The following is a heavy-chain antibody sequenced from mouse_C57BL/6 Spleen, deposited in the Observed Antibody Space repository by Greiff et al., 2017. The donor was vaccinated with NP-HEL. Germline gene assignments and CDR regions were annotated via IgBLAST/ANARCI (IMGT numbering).Heavy chain of an antibody. CDR2: IDPEDGDT. Sequence: EVQLQQSGAELVRPGASVKLSCTASGLNIKDYYMHWVKQRPEQGLEWIGRIDPEDGDTEYAPKFQGKATMTADTSSNTAYLQLSSLTSEDTAVYYCTYGNYGYAMDYWGQGTSVTVSS. D-gene: IGHD2-1*01. J-gene: IGHJ4*01. V-gene: IGHV14-1*01. CDR1: GLNIKDYY. CDR3: TYGNYGYAMDY.